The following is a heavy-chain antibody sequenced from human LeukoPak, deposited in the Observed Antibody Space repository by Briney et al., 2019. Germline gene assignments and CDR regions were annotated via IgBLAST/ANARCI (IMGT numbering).Heavy chain of an antibody. J-gene: IGHJ6*04. Sequence: GASVKVPCKASGGTFSSYAISWVRQAPGQGLEWMGGIIPIFGTANYAQKFQGRVTITADKSTSTAYMELSSLRSEDTAVYYCARDRSPLWFGEFETPYYYYGMDVWGKGTTVTVSS. CDR2: IIPIFGTA. V-gene: IGHV1-69*06. CDR1: GGTFSSYA. D-gene: IGHD3-10*01. CDR3: ARDRSPLWFGEFETPYYYYGMDV.